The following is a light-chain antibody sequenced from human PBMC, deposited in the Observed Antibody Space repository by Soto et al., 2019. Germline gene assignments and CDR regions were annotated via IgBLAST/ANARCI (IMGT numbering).Light chain of an antibody. J-gene: IGKJ2*01. CDR2: KTS. CDR1: QSISDW. CDR3: QQYNTNSYT. V-gene: IGKV1-5*03. Sequence: DIQMTQSPSTLSASVGDRVIITCRASQSISDWLAWYQQKPGKAPKLLIYKTSSLESGVPSRFSGSGSGTEFTLTISSLQPDDFATYYCQQYNTNSYTFGQGTKLEIK.